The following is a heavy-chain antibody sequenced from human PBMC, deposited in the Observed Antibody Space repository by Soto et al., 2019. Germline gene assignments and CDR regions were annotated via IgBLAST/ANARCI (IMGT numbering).Heavy chain of an antibody. CDR3: AREVGYGDFAAALLD. CDR2: IITLFGTS. CDR1: GGTFSSNS. D-gene: IGHD2-21*02. J-gene: IGHJ4*02. V-gene: IGHV1-69*01. Sequence: VQLMQSGAEVKKPGSSVNVSCKASGGTFSSNSINWVRQAPGQVLEWIGGIITLFGTSNYAENFQGRVTITADQSTSTAYMELKSLTSDDTAVYYSAREVGYGDFAAALLDWGQGTLVTVSS.